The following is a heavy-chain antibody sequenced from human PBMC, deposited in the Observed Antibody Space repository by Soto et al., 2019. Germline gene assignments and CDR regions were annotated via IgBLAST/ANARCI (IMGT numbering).Heavy chain of an antibody. D-gene: IGHD6-13*01. V-gene: IGHV1-8*01. CDR2: MNPNSGNT. CDR1: GYTFTSYD. Sequence: QVQLVQSGAEVKKPGASVKVSCKASGYTFTSYDINWVRQATGQGLEWMGWMNPNSGNTGYAQKFQGRVTMPRNTSISTAYMELSRLRSEDTSVYYCARGSKSSSWYAYGFDPWGQGALVNGYS. CDR3: ARGSKSSSWYAYGFDP. J-gene: IGHJ5*02.